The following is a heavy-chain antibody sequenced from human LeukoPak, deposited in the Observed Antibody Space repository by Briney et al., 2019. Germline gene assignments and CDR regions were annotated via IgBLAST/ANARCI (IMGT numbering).Heavy chain of an antibody. CDR1: GGSISSYY. D-gene: IGHD2-2*01. Sequence: SETLSVTCTVSGGSISSYYWSWIRQPPGKGLEWMGYIYYSGSTYYNPSIKSRVTISVDTSKNQFSLKLSSVTAADTAVYYCATYQLLAGYYRWGQGILVTVSS. V-gene: IGHV4-59*06. CDR3: ATYQLLAGYYR. CDR2: IYYSGST. J-gene: IGHJ5*02.